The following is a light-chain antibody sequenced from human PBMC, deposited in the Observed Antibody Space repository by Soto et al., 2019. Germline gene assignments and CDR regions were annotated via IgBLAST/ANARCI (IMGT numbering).Light chain of an antibody. CDR2: DVS. J-gene: IGLJ1*01. V-gene: IGLV2-14*01. Sequence: QSALTQPASLSGSPGQSITISCTGTSSDVGGYKYVSGYQQHPGKVPKLMIYDVSNRPSGVSNRFSGFKSGNTASLTISGLQAEDEADYYCHSFTSSSTYVFGTGTKVTVL. CDR1: SSDVGGYKY. CDR3: HSFTSSSTYV.